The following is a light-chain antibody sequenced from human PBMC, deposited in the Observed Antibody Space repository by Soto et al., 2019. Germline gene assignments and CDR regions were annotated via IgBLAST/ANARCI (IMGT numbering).Light chain of an antibody. Sequence: EIVMTQSPATLSVSPGERATVSCRASQSVSSNLAWYQQKPGQAPRLLIYGASTRAAGIPARFSGGGSGTEFTLTISSLQSEDLAVYYCQQYNHWPLTFGGGTKVDNK. CDR3: QQYNHWPLT. CDR2: GAS. V-gene: IGKV3-15*01. CDR1: QSVSSN. J-gene: IGKJ4*01.